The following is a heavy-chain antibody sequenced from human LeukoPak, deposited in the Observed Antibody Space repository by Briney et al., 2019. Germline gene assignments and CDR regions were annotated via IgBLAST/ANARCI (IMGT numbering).Heavy chain of an antibody. CDR2: GYYSGNT. V-gene: IGHV4-39*01. CDR3: ARLGFDSRGTNWFDP. D-gene: IGHD3-22*01. Sequence: PSETLSLTCTVSGGSISSSSYYWGWIRQPPGKGLEWIGSGYYSGNTYYNPSLKGRVTISVDTSKNQFSLKVTSVTAADTAMYYCARLGFDSRGTNWFDPWGQGTLVTVSS. J-gene: IGHJ5*02. CDR1: GGSISSSSYY.